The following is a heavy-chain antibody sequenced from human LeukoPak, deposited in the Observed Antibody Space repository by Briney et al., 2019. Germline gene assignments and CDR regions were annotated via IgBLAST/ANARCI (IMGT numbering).Heavy chain of an antibody. CDR1: GYTFTSYY. Sequence: GASVKVSCKASGYTFTSYYMHWVRQAPGQGLEWMGWISAYNGNTNYAQKLQGRVTMTTDTSTSTAYMELRSLRSDDTAVYYCARGIQVAYYFDYWGQGTLVTVSS. CDR2: ISAYNGNT. J-gene: IGHJ4*02. V-gene: IGHV1-18*04. CDR3: ARGIQVAYYFDY. D-gene: IGHD5-18*01.